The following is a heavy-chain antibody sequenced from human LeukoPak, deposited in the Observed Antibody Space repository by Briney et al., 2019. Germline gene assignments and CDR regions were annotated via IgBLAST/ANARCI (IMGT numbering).Heavy chain of an antibody. CDR2: INWNGGGT. Sequence: GGSLRLSCAATGFTFKDYGMHWVRQPPGKGLEWVSSINWNGGGTDYADSVKGRFTISRDNAKNSLYLQLSSLRPEDTALYYCAKHMRATNTYSFFGLDVWGQGTTVTVSS. J-gene: IGHJ6*02. CDR1: GFTFKDYG. D-gene: IGHD1-26*01. CDR3: AKHMRATNTYSFFGLDV. V-gene: IGHV3-9*01.